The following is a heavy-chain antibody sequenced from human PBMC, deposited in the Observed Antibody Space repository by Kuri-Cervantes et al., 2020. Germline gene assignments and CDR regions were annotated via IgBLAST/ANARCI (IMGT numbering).Heavy chain of an antibody. Sequence: SLKISCAASGFTFSSYSMNWVRQAPGKGLEWVSGISWNSGSIGYADSVKGRFTISRDNAKNSLYLQMNSLRAEDTAVYYCAKREWLVSPRADSLYFDYWGQGTLVTVSS. D-gene: IGHD6-19*01. J-gene: IGHJ4*02. CDR1: GFTFSSYS. CDR3: AKREWLVSPRADSLYFDY. CDR2: ISWNSGSI. V-gene: IGHV3-9*01.